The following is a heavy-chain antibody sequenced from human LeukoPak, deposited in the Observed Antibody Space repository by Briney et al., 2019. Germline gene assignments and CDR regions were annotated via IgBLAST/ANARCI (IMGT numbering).Heavy chain of an antibody. CDR2: ISYHGSDK. CDR3: ATGAFEI. D-gene: IGHD7-27*01. V-gene: IGHV3-30*04. J-gene: IGHJ3*02. Sequence: GGSLGLSCVASGFTFSSYAMHWGRQAPGKGLEWVGIISYHGSDKYYADSVKGRFTISRDNSKNTLYLQMSSLRVADTSMYYCATGAFEIWGQGTMVTVSS. CDR1: GFTFSSYA.